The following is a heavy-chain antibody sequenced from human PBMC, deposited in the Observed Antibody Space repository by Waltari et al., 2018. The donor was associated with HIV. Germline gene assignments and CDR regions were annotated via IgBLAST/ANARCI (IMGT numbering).Heavy chain of an antibody. CDR1: GFTFSNYA. D-gene: IGHD4-17*01. V-gene: IGHV3-30*01. J-gene: IGHJ4*02. Sequence: QVQLVESGGGVVQPGRSLRLSCAASGFTFSNYAMHWVRQAPGKGLEWVAVVSHDGNNKYYAASVRGRFTVSRDNSKSTLYLQMNSLRSEDTAVYYCARDPAPTVTDLVDFWGQGTLLTVSS. CDR2: VSHDGNNK. CDR3: ARDPAPTVTDLVDF.